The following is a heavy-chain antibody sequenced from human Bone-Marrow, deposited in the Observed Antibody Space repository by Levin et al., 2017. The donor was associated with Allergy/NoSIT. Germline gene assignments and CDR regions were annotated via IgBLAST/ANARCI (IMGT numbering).Heavy chain of an antibody. CDR2: IYPGDPDT. Sequence: GGSLRLSCTASGSSFSTHWIGWVRQMPGKGLDWMGIIYPGDPDTRYNPSFQGQVTISADTSTSTAYLQWSGLKASDTAMYYCARRIALTGTGYYFDFWGPGTLVTVSS. CDR1: GSSFSTHW. J-gene: IGHJ4*02. V-gene: IGHV5-51*01. CDR3: ARRIALTGTGYYFDF. D-gene: IGHD6-19*01.